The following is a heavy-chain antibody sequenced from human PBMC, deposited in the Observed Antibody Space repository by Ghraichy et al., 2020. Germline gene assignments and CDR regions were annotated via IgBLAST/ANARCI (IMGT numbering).Heavy chain of an antibody. CDR2: IYPGDSDT. V-gene: IGHV5-51*01. CDR3: ARHLIFPAGNREMATMNYYYYYYMDV. J-gene: IGHJ6*03. D-gene: IGHD5-24*01. Sequence: GESLNISCKGSGYSFTSYWIGWVRQMPGKGLEWMGIIYPGDSDTRYSPSFQGQVTISAGKAISTASLQLGSLKASDTAMYHWARHLIFPAGNREMATMNYYYYYYMDVWGKGTTVTVSS. CDR1: GYSFTSYW.